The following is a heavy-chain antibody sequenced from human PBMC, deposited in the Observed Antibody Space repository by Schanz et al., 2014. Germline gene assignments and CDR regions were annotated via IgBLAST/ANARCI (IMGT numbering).Heavy chain of an antibody. CDR2: IYYSGTT. CDR1: GDSITHFY. Sequence: QVRLQESGPGLVRPSETLSLTCTVSGDSITHFYWSWIRQSPGKGLEWIGSIYYSGTTNYSPSLNSRVTIALDMSKKSFALNLSSVTTADAAVYYCARDAWVGEKDAFEFWGQGTMVIVAS. CDR3: ARDAWVGEKDAFEF. V-gene: IGHV4-59*01. D-gene: IGHD3-10*01. J-gene: IGHJ3*01.